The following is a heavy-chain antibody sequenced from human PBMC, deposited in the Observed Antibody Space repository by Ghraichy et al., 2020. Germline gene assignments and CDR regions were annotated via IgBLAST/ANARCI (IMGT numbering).Heavy chain of an antibody. V-gene: IGHV3-48*01. CDR3: ARGAGSASWELYGMDV. Sequence: GESLNISCAASGFTFSSYSMNWVRQAPGKGLEWVSYISSSVTTIFYPDSVRGRFTISRDNAKNSLYLQMNNLRAEDTAVYYCARGAGSASWELYGMDVWGQGTTVTVSS. J-gene: IGHJ6*02. CDR2: ISSSVTTI. CDR1: GFTFSSYS. D-gene: IGHD2-2*01.